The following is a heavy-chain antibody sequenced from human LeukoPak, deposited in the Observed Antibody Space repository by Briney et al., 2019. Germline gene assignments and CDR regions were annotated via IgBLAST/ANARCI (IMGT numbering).Heavy chain of an antibody. CDR3: ARESHRRAWWQQLAKAGNYYYGMDV. Sequence: GASVKVSRKASGYTFTSYAMHWVRQAPGQRLEWMGWINAGNGNTKYSQKFQGRVTITRDTSASTAYMELSSLRSEDTAVYYCARESHRRAWWQQLAKAGNYYYGMDVWGQGTTVTVSS. J-gene: IGHJ6*02. V-gene: IGHV1-3*01. CDR2: INAGNGNT. CDR1: GYTFTSYA. D-gene: IGHD6-13*01.